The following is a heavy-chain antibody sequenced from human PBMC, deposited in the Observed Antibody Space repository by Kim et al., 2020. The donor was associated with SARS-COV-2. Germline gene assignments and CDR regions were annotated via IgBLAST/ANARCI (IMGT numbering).Heavy chain of an antibody. D-gene: IGHD3-10*01. CDR3: ARVPPRSMVRGAALGLYYYGIDV. Sequence: GGSLRLSCAASGFTFSSSPMHWVRQAPGKGLEWVAVISYDGSDRYYADSVKGRFTISRDNSKNTLYLHMSGLRSEDTAVFYCARVPPRSMVRGAALGLYYYGIDVWGQGTTVTVSS. CDR2: ISYDGSDR. J-gene: IGHJ6*02. CDR1: GFTFSSSP. V-gene: IGHV3-30*04.